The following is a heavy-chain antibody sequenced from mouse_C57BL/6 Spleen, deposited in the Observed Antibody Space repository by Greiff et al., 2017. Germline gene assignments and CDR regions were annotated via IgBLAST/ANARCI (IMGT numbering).Heavy chain of an antibody. CDR3: ARTYYADAMDY. CDR2: IDPSDSYT. V-gene: IGHV1-69*01. D-gene: IGHD2-10*01. CDR1: GYTFTSYW. J-gene: IGHJ4*01. Sequence: QVQLQQPGAELVMPGASVKLSCKASGYTFTSYWMHWVKQRPGQGLEWIGEIDPSDSYTNYNQKFKGKSTLTVDKSSSTAYMQLSSLTSEDSAVDYCARTYYADAMDYWGQGTSVTVSS.